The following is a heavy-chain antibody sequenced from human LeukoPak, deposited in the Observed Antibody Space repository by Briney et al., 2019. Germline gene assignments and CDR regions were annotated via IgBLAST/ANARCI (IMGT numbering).Heavy chain of an antibody. V-gene: IGHV1-46*01. J-gene: IGHJ5*02. CDR1: GYTFISNY. Sequence: ASVNVSCQAFGYTFISNYMHWVRQAPGQGPAWMGVINPSGGSTTYAQKFQGRVTLTRDMSTSTDDLELSSLRSEDTAVYYCARDNSVRDEAWWLNPWGQGTLVTVSS. CDR2: INPSGGST. CDR3: ARDNSVRDEAWWLNP. D-gene: IGHD5-24*01.